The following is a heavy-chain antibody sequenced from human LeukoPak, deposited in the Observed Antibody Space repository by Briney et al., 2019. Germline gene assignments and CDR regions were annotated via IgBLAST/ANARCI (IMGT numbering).Heavy chain of an antibody. V-gene: IGHV4-38-2*01. CDR1: GYSISSGYY. Sequence: KPSETLSLTCAVSGYSISSGYYWGWIRQPPGKGLEWIGSIYHSGSTYYNPSLKSRVTISVDTSKNQFSLKLSSVTAADTAVYYCARVKDFAYSFFDLWGRGTLVTVSS. CDR2: IYHSGST. J-gene: IGHJ2*01. CDR3: ARVKDFAYSFFDL.